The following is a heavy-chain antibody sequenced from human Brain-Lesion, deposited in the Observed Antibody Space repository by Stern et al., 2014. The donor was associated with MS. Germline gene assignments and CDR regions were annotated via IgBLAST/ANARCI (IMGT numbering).Heavy chain of an antibody. Sequence: QVQLVQSGAEVKKPGASVKVSCKTSGYIFTGYYIHWVRQAPGQGLEWMAWINPNTGGTKHAQKLQGRVTMSRDTSISTAYVELSSLTSDDTAVYYCARDQRGITIFGVVTDYYYLGMDVWGQGTTVTVSS. CDR2: INPNTGGT. D-gene: IGHD3-3*01. CDR1: GYIFTGYY. CDR3: ARDQRGITIFGVVTDYYYLGMDV. J-gene: IGHJ6*02. V-gene: IGHV1-2*02.